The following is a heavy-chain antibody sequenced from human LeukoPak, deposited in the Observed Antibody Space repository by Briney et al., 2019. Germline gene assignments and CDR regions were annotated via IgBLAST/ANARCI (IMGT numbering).Heavy chain of an antibody. CDR3: ARVGVPYYYGMDV. J-gene: IGHJ6*02. CDR2: ISYDGSNK. V-gene: IGHV3-30-3*01. CDR1: GFTFSSYA. Sequence: PGGSLRLSCAASGFTFSSYAMRWVRQAPGKGLEWVAVISYDGSNKYYADSVKGRFTISRDNSKNTLYLQMNSLRAEDTAVYYCARVGVPYYYGMDVWGQGTTVTVSS.